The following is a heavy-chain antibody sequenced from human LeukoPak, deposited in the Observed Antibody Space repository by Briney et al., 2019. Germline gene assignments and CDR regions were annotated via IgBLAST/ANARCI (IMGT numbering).Heavy chain of an antibody. J-gene: IGHJ4*02. CDR3: ARELGSSGYYGVDY. V-gene: IGHV1-2*02. CDR1: GYTFTGYS. CDR2: INPNSGVT. D-gene: IGHD3-22*01. Sequence: ASVKVSCKASGYTFTGYSMHWVRQAPGQGLEWMGWINPNSGVTNYAQKFQGRVTMTRDTSISTAYMELSRLRSDDTAVYYCARELGSSGYYGVDYWGQGTLVTVSS.